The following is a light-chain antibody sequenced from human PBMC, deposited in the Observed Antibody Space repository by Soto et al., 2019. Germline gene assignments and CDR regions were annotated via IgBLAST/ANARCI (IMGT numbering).Light chain of an antibody. CDR1: QRVSSSY. CDR3: QQYDSSPLT. V-gene: IGKV3-20*01. J-gene: IGKJ4*01. Sequence: IGLTQSPGTLSFSPGERATLSCRASQRVSSSYLALYQQKPGQAPRLLIYGPSSRATGIPDRFSGSGSGTDFTLTISKLEPEDFAVYYCQQYDSSPLTFGGGTQVEIK. CDR2: GPS.